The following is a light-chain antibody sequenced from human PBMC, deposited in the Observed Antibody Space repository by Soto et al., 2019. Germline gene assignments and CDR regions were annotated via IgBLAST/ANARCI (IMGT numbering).Light chain of an antibody. CDR3: QQYGSSPSIT. V-gene: IGKV4-1*01. CDR1: QRVLYSSNHNNN. CDR2: WAA. Sequence: DIVMTQSPHSVPVSLGESATINCKCSQRVLYSSNHNNNLAWYQQKQGQPPKLIIFWAATRESGVPDRFSGSGSGTDFTLTISRLEPEDFAVYYCQQYGSSPSITFGQGTRVEIK. J-gene: IGKJ5*01.